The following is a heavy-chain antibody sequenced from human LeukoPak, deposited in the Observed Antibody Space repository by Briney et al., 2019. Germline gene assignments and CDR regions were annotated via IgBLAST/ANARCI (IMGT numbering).Heavy chain of an antibody. V-gene: IGHV3-23*01. CDR3: AKADYDFWSASTHFDY. D-gene: IGHD3-3*01. Sequence: GGSLRLSCAASGFTFTNYAMSWVRQAPGKGLEWVSHATGRDGSRYYADSVKGRFTISRDNSKNTLYLQMNRLRAEDTAVYYCAKADYDFWSASTHFDYWGQGALVTVSS. J-gene: IGHJ4*02. CDR1: GFTFTNYA. CDR2: ATGRDGSR.